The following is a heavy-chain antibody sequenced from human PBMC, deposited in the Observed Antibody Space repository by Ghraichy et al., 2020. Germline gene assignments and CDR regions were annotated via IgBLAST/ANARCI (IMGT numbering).Heavy chain of an antibody. J-gene: IGHJ3*02. CDR3: AKDFPNYGSGSKTAGAFDI. V-gene: IGHV3-23*01. D-gene: IGHD3-10*01. Sequence: GGSLRLSCAASGFTFSSYAMSWVRQAPGKGLEWVSAISGSGGSTYYADSVKGRFTISRDNSKNTLYLQMNSLRAEDTAVYYCAKDFPNYGSGSKTAGAFDIWGQGTMVTVSS. CDR2: ISGSGGST. CDR1: GFTFSSYA.